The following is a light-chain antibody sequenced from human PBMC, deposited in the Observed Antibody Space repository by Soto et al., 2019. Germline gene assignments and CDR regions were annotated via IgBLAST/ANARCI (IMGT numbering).Light chain of an antibody. Sequence: EIVLTQSPGTLSLSPGERATLSCRASQSVSSSYLAWYQQKPGQAPRLLIYGASSRATGIPDRFSGSGSGTDVPLTISRLEPEDFALYYWQQDGSSLTWTFGQGTKVEIK. J-gene: IGKJ1*01. CDR3: QQDGSSLTWT. CDR2: GAS. V-gene: IGKV3-20*01. CDR1: QSVSSSY.